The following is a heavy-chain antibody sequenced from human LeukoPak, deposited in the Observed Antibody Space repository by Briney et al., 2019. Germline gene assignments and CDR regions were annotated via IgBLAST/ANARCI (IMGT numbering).Heavy chain of an antibody. V-gene: IGHV1-69*06. D-gene: IGHD3-10*01. J-gene: IGHJ6*04. Sequence: GASVTVSCKASGGTFNSYAISWVRQAPGQGLEWMGGIIPIFGTANYAQKFQGRVTITADKATSTAYMELSSLRSEDTAVYYCARTDYGSGNGMDVWGKGTTVTVS. CDR3: ARTDYGSGNGMDV. CDR1: GGTFNSYA. CDR2: IIPIFGTA.